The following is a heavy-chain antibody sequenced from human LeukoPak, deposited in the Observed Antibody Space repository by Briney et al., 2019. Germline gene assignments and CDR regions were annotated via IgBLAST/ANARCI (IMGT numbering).Heavy chain of an antibody. CDR3: ASGYYGSGSYSKRDYFDY. V-gene: IGHV3-48*04. J-gene: IGHJ4*02. Sequence: GGSLRLSCAASGFTFSSYSMNWVRQAPGKGLEWVSYISSSSSTIYYADSVKGRFTISRDNAKNSLYLQMNSLRAEDTAVYYCASGYYGSGSYSKRDYFDYWGQGTLVTVSS. D-gene: IGHD3-10*01. CDR1: GFTFSSYS. CDR2: ISSSSSTI.